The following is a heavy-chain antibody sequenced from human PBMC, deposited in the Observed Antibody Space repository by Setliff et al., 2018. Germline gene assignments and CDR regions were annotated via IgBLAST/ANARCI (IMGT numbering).Heavy chain of an antibody. CDR2: IDWDGDK. CDR3: ARSRYELPHYYSDY. D-gene: IGHD1-7*01. V-gene: IGHV2-70*11. Sequence: SGPTLVNPTQSLTLTCTFSGFSLTTSGTCVTWIRQPPGKALEWLARIDWDGDKYYNTSLWTRLTLSKDTSKNQVFLTMTNMDPVDTATYYCARSRYELPHYYSDYWGQGILVTGS. CDR1: GFSLTTSGTC. J-gene: IGHJ4*02.